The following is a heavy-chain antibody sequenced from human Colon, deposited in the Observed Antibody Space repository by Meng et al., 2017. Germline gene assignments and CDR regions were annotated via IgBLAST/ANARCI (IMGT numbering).Heavy chain of an antibody. V-gene: IGHV4-30-4*01. CDR2: IYYSGST. CDR3: ARGYYDSSGYGYWYFDL. CDR1: CGSISSGDYY. D-gene: IGHD3-22*01. J-gene: IGHJ2*01. Sequence: QGQRTEAGPGLLTPSPPPSLTCTVSCGSISSGDYYWSWIRQPPGKGLEWIGYIYYSGSTYYNPSLKSRVTISVDTSKNQFSLKLSSVTAADTAVYYCARGYYDSSGYGYWYFDLWGRGTLVTVSS.